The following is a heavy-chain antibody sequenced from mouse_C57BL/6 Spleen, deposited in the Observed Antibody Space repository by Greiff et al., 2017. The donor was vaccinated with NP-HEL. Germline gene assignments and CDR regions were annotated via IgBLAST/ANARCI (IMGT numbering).Heavy chain of an antibody. CDR2: IYPGSGST. Sequence: QVQLQQPGAELVKPGASVKMSCKASGYTFTSYWITWVKQRPGQGLEWIGDIYPGSGSTNYNEKFKSKATLTVDTSSSTAYMQLSSLTSEDSAVYYCSRTAQALSHAMDYWGQGTSVTVSS. CDR3: SRTAQALSHAMDY. CDR1: GYTFTSYW. V-gene: IGHV1-55*01. D-gene: IGHD3-2*02. J-gene: IGHJ4*01.